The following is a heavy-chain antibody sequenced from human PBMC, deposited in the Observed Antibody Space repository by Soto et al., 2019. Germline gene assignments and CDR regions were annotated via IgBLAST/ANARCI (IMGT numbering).Heavy chain of an antibody. CDR2: INPDNGNT. V-gene: IGHV1-3*01. Sequence: GASVKVSCKASGYTFTIYSMNWVRQAPGQWLEWMGWINPDNGNTNYSQKFQVRVNITKDTSASTAYMEMSSLRSEDTAVYYCARGCETGDFDAWGQGTLVTVSS. J-gene: IGHJ5*02. CDR1: GYTFTIYS. CDR3: ARGCETGDFDA.